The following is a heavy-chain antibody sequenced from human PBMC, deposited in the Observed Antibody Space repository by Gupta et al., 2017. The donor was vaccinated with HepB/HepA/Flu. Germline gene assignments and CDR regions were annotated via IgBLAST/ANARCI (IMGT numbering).Heavy chain of an antibody. CDR2: MKPITGNT. CDR3: ARASYTDFWSGYGWFDS. J-gene: IGHJ5*01. D-gene: IGHD3-3*01. V-gene: IGHV1-8*01. Sequence: QVQLVQSGAEVKKPGASVKVSCMTSGYTFTSYDINWVRQAPGQGLEWLGWMKPITGNTGYTDKLQGRVTMTWNTSISAAYMELSGLRSDDTAVYYCARASYTDFWSGYGWFDSWGQGTLVTVSS. CDR1: GYTFTSYD.